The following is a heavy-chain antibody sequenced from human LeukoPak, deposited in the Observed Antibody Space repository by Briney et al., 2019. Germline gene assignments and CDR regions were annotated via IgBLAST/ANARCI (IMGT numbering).Heavy chain of an antibody. V-gene: IGHV3-23*01. D-gene: IGHD2-2*01. Sequence: GGSLRLSCAASGFTFSSYAMTWVRQAPGRGLEWVSGTGSTGVSTFYADSVKGRFTVSRDNSKNTLSLQMNSLGAEDTAVYYCAKDPGVVPAHYFDYWGQGTLVTVSS. J-gene: IGHJ4*02. CDR3: AKDPGVVPAHYFDY. CDR1: GFTFSSYA. CDR2: TGSTGVST.